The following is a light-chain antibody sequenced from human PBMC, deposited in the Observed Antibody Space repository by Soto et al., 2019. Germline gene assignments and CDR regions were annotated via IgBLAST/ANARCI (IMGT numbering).Light chain of an antibody. CDR3: QQYNSHWT. Sequence: DIQLTPSPSFLSASVVDTVTITCRASQGISTYLAWYQQKPGKAPKNLIYGASTLQSGVPSRFSGSGSGTEFTLTISSLQPEDFATYYCQQYNSHWTFGQGTKVDIK. J-gene: IGKJ1*01. CDR2: GAS. CDR1: QGISTY. V-gene: IGKV1-9*01.